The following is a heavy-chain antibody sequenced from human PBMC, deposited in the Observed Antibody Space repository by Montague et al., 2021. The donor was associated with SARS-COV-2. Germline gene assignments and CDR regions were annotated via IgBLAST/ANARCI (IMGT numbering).Heavy chain of an antibody. CDR2: MHSGVNGT. J-gene: IGHJ6*02. Sequence: SRRLSFSASGFTFRSYAMYWVRQAPGKGLEWVAVMHSGVNGTDYADSVKGRLTISRDSSKNTLYLQMNSLRAEDTAVYYCARGANGYYSYYGLDVWGQGTTVTVSS. CDR1: GFTFRSYA. CDR3: ARGANGYYSYYGLDV. D-gene: IGHD3-10*01. V-gene: IGHV3-23*03.